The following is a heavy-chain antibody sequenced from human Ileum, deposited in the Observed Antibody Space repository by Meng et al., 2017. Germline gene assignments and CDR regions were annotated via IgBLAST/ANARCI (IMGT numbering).Heavy chain of an antibody. J-gene: IGHJ4*02. V-gene: IGHV1-69*06. CDR2: IIPIFGTA. Sequence: VLRGQLGDELKKPGSSVKVSCKASGGTFSSYAISWVRQAPGQGLEWMGGIIPIFGTANYAQKFQGRVTITADKSTSTAYMELSSLRSEDTAVYYCAIPDCSSTSCYAGYWGQGTLVTVS. CDR1: GGTFSSYA. CDR3: AIPDCSSTSCYAGY. D-gene: IGHD2-2*01.